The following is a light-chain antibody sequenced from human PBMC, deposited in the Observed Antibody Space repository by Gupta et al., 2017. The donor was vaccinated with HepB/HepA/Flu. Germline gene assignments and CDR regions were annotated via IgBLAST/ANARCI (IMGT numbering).Light chain of an antibody. J-gene: IGKJ2*04. V-gene: IGKV4-1*01. Sequence: DIVLTQSPAPLPVSLGEKATINCKSSQSLLYNSNNKNYLAWYQQKPGQPPKLLIYWASTRESGVPDRFSGSGSGTDFTLTISSLQAEDVAVYYCQQHYTAPCSFGQGTKLEIK. CDR2: WAS. CDR3: QQHYTAPCS. CDR1: QSLLYNSNNKNY.